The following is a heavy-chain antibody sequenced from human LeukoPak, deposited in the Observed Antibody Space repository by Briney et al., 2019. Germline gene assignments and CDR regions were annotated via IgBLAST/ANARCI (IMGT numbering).Heavy chain of an antibody. CDR3: ARIGYSSSSTDY. CDR1: GFPFRNYW. Sequence: GGSLRLSCAASGFPFRNYWLSWFRQPPGKGLEWVANINQDGSVIYYVDSMKGRFTISRDNAKNSVYLQLNNLRVEDTAVYHCARIGYSSSSTDYWGQGTLVTVSS. CDR2: INQDGSVI. V-gene: IGHV3-7*01. J-gene: IGHJ4*02. D-gene: IGHD6-6*01.